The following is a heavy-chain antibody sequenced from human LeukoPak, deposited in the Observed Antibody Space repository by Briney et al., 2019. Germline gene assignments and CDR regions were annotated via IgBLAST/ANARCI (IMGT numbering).Heavy chain of an antibody. CDR1: GYTFTGYY. V-gene: IGHV1-2*02. D-gene: IGHD6-19*01. CDR3: ARVPVAVAGRDY. J-gene: IGHJ4*02. Sequence: GASVKVSCKASGYTFTGYYMHWVRQAPGQGLEWMGWINPNSGGTNHAQKSQGMVTMTSDTSISTAYMELSRLSSDDTAVYYCARVPVAVAGRDYWGQGTLVTVSS. CDR2: INPNSGGT.